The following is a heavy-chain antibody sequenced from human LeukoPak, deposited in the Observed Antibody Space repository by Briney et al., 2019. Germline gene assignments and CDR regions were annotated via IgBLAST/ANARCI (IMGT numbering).Heavy chain of an antibody. J-gene: IGHJ5*02. V-gene: IGHV1-18*04. CDR1: GYSFTNYG. CDR3: ARVARGCSSVRCYWEDWFDP. D-gene: IGHD2-2*01. Sequence: ASVKVSCKASGYSFTNYGISWIREAPGQGPEWLGWINAYNANAHYAQNVQDRVTLTTETSTNTAYMELRSLTSDDTATYYCARVARGCSSVRCYWEDWFDPWGQGTLVIVSS. CDR2: INAYNANA.